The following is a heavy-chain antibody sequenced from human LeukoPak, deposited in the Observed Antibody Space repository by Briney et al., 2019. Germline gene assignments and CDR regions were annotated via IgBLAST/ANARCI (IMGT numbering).Heavy chain of an antibody. V-gene: IGHV1-2*02. Sequence: ASVKVSCKASGYFFTTFYLHWVRQAPGQGLGWMGCINPNSGRTNFPQKFQGRVTMTRDTSINTVYMELTSLKSDDTAVYYCSRVGRSRSNYYMDVWGEGTTVTISS. CDR1: GYFFTTFY. CDR3: SRVGRSRSNYYMDV. J-gene: IGHJ6*03. D-gene: IGHD6-13*01. CDR2: INPNSGRT.